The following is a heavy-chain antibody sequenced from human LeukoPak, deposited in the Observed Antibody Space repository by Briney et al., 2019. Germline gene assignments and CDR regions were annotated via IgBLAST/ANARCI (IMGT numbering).Heavy chain of an antibody. D-gene: IGHD2-2*01. V-gene: IGHV3-23*01. CDR3: AKMEGHPLPKYHNDV. CDR1: GVSFTGFA. J-gene: IGHJ6*01. CDR2: ISGSGDNT. Sequence: GGSLRLSYAASGVSFTGFAMSWFRRTPGEGLEWVSAISGSGDNTLYAASVKGRFTISRDNSKNTLYLEMNSLRADDTAIYYCAKMEGHPLPKYHNDVGGQGTRVTVSS.